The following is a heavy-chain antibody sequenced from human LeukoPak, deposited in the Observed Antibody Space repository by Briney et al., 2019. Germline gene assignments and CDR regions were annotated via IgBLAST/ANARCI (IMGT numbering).Heavy chain of an antibody. CDR1: GFTFSSYW. Sequence: GGSLRLSCEASGFTFSSYWMHWVRQVPGKGLMWVSRINTDGSETTYADSVKGRFTISRDNAKNSLYLQMNSLRAEDTAVYYCARALVGATGVAFDIWGQGTMVTVSS. CDR2: INTDGSET. V-gene: IGHV3-74*03. CDR3: ARALVGATGVAFDI. D-gene: IGHD1-26*01. J-gene: IGHJ3*02.